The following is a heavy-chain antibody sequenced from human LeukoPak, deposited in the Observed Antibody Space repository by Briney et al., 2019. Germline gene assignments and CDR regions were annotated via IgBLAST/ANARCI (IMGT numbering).Heavy chain of an antibody. V-gene: IGHV3-48*03. CDR3: VMAYYGSGSTGREYYFDY. CDR2: ISSSGSTI. Sequence: QSGGSLRLSCAASGFTFSSYEMNWVRQAPGKGLEWVSYISSSGSTIYYADSVKGRFTISRDNAKNSLYLQMNSLRAEDTAVYYCVMAYYGSGSTGREYYFDYWGQGTLVTVSS. J-gene: IGHJ4*02. D-gene: IGHD3-10*01. CDR1: GFTFSSYE.